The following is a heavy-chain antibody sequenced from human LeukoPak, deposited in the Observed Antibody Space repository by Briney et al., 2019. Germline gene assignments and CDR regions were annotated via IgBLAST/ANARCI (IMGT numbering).Heavy chain of an antibody. J-gene: IGHJ4*02. CDR2: IYSGGST. CDR1: GFTVSSNY. CDR3: ARSPRFGEFNY. Sequence: GGSLRLSRAASGFTVSSNYMSWVRQAPGKGLEWVSVIYSGGSTYYADSVKGRFTISRDNSKNTLYLQMNSLRPEDTAVYYCARSPRFGEFNYWGQGTLVTVSS. D-gene: IGHD3-10*02. V-gene: IGHV3-66*02.